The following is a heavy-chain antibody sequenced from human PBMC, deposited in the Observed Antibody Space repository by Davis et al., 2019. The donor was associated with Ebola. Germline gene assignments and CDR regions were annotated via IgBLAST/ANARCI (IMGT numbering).Heavy chain of an antibody. J-gene: IGHJ3*01. D-gene: IGHD6-19*01. V-gene: IGHV4-59*01. CDR1: GGSINNYF. Sequence: PSETLSLTCTVSGGSINNYFWNWIRQPPGKGLEWIGYIYYSGSTNSNPSLKSRVTISVDTSKNQFSLKLSSVTAADTAVYYCARGGWSWLWGFDVWGQGTMVTVSS. CDR3: ARGGWSWLWGFDV. CDR2: IYYSGST.